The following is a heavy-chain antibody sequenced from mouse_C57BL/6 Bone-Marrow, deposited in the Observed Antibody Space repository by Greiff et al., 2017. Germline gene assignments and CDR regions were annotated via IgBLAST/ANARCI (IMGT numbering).Heavy chain of an antibody. V-gene: IGHV14-2*01. CDR2: SDPEDGET. Sequence: EVQLQQSGAELVKPGASVKLSCTASGFNIKDYYMHWVKQRTEQGLEWIGRSDPEDGETKYTPKYQGKATITADTSSNTAYLQLSSLTSEDTAVYYCARGRFTTVVADYAMDYWCQGTSVTVSS. D-gene: IGHD1-1*01. CDR1: GFNIKDYY. CDR3: ARGRFTTVVADYAMDY. J-gene: IGHJ4*01.